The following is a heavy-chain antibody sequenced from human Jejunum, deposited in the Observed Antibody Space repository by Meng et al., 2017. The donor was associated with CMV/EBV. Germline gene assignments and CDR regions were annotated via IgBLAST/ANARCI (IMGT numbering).Heavy chain of an antibody. CDR3: AKAYDSGMDV. CDR2: IWHDGSKE. CDR1: CFSFRTSV. J-gene: IGHJ6*02. V-gene: IGHV3-30*02. Sequence: CAASCFSFRTSVLHWVRQAPGKRLELVAFIWHDGSKEFYADSVRGRFTVSRDNSTNTLYVQMNSLRAEDTAVYYCAKAYDSGMDVWGQGTTVTVSS. D-gene: IGHD3-22*01.